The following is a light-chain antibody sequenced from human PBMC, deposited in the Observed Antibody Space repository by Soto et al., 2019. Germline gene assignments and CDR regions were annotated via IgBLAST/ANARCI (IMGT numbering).Light chain of an antibody. J-gene: IGKJ3*01. CDR1: QSVSSSY. CDR3: QKYGSSPFT. CDR2: GAS. Sequence: EIVLTQSPGTLSLSPGDRDTLSCRASQSVSSSYLAWYQQKPGQANRLLIYGASSRAAGIPDRFSGSGSGTDFTLTISRLEPEDFAVYYCQKYGSSPFTFGTGTKVDIK. V-gene: IGKV3-20*01.